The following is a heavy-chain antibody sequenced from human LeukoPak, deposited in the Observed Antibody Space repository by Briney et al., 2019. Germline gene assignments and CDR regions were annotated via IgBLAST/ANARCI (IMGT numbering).Heavy chain of an antibody. Sequence: ASVKVSCKASGYTFTSYYMHWARQAPGQGLEWMGIINPSGGSTNYPQKFQGRVTMTRDTSTSTVYMELSSLRSEDTAVYYCARSHTSFDYWGQGTLVTVSS. CDR3: ARSHTSFDY. CDR2: INPSGGST. V-gene: IGHV1-46*01. CDR1: GYTFTSYY. J-gene: IGHJ4*02.